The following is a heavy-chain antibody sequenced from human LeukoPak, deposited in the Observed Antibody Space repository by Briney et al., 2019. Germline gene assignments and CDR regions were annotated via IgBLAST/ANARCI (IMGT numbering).Heavy chain of an antibody. CDR2: INPNTGGT. CDR1: GYTLSGYY. Sequence: ASVKVSCNASGYTLSGYYMHWVRQAPGQGLEWMGWINPNTGGTNYAQKFQGRVTMTRDTSISTVYMELSRLRSDDTAVYYCARPFFLWFGELSYWGQGTLVTVSS. V-gene: IGHV1-2*02. D-gene: IGHD3-10*01. CDR3: ARPFFLWFGELSY. J-gene: IGHJ4*02.